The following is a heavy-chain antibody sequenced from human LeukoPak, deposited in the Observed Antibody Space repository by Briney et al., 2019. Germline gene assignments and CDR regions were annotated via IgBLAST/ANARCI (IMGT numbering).Heavy chain of an antibody. V-gene: IGHV1-46*01. J-gene: IGHJ4*02. CDR3: ARERYSSSWTDY. Sequence: ASVKVSCKASGGTFSSYAISWVRQAPGQGLEGMGIINPSGGSTSYAQKFQGRVTMTRDTSTSTVYMELSSLRSEDTAVYYCARERYSSSWTDYWGQGTLVTVSS. CDR1: GGTFSSYA. CDR2: INPSGGST. D-gene: IGHD6-13*01.